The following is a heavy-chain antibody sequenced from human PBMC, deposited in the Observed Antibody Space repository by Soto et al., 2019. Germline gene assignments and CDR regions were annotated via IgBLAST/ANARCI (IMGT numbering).Heavy chain of an antibody. CDR1: GGSIRNVY. V-gene: IGHV4-59*01. D-gene: IGHD2-15*01. Sequence: SETLSLTCTVSGGSIRNVYWSWIRQPPGKGLEWIGFIFHSGNAKYNSSLKSRVTMSVDTSKNQFSLSLDSVTAADTAVYFCARAHAPTLPFDYWGQGTLVTVPQ. CDR3: ARAHAPTLPFDY. J-gene: IGHJ4*02. CDR2: IFHSGNA.